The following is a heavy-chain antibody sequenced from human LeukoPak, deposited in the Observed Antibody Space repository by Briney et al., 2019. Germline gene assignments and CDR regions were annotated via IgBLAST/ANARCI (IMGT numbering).Heavy chain of an antibody. D-gene: IGHD1-26*01. J-gene: IGHJ4*02. V-gene: IGHV4-61*02. CDR1: GGSISSGGYS. CDR3: ARDRSGRFDY. CDR2: IYTSGST. Sequence: SETLSLTCAVSGGSISSGGYSWSWIQQPAGKGLEWIGRIYTSGSTNYNPSLKSRVTMSVDTSKNQFSLKLSSVTAADTAVYYCARDRSGRFDYWGQGTLVTVSS.